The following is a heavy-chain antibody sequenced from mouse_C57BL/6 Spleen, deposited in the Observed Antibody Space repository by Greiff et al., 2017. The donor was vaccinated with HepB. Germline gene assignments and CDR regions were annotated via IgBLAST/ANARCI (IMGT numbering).Heavy chain of an antibody. D-gene: IGHD2-14*01. CDR1: GYTFTSYW. J-gene: IGHJ1*03. Sequence: QVQLQQPGAELVKPGASVKLSCKASGYTFTSYWMHWVKQRPGQGLEWIGYIYPGSGYTKYNEKFKDKATLTVDKSSSTAYMQLSSLTSEDSAVYYCATRSRCYIDVWGKGTTVTVSS. CDR3: ATRSRCYIDV. CDR2: IYPGSGYT. V-gene: IGHV1-7*01.